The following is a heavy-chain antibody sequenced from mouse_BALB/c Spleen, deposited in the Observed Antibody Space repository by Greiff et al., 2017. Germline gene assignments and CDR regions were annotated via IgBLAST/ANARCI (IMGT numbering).Heavy chain of an antibody. V-gene: IGHV7-3*02. J-gene: IGHJ1*01. CDR2: IRNKANGYTT. Sequence: DVHLVESGGGLVQPGGSLRLSCATSGFTFTDYYMSWVRQPPGKALEWLGFIRNKANGYTTEYSASVKGRFTISRDNSQSILYLQMNTLRAEDSATYYCAREGGYWYFDVWGAGTTVTVSS. CDR3: AREGGYWYFDV. CDR1: GFTFTDYY.